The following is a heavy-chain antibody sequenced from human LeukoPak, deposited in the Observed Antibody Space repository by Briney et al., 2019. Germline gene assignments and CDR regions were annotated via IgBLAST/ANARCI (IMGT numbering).Heavy chain of an antibody. Sequence: PGGSLRLSCAASGFTFSSYAMHWVRQAPGKGLEWVSAISGSGGSTYYADSVKGRFTISRDNSKNTLYLQMNSLRAEDTAVYYCAKDVNYYGSGSYSPWGQGTLVTVSS. D-gene: IGHD3-10*01. CDR2: ISGSGGST. V-gene: IGHV3-23*01. J-gene: IGHJ5*02. CDR1: GFTFSSYA. CDR3: AKDVNYYGSGSYSP.